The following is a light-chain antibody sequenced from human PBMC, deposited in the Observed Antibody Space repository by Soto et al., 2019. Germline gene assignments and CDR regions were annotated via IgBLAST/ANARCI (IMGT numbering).Light chain of an antibody. CDR2: DAS. Sequence: EIVLTQSPATLSLSPGERATLSCRASQSVSSYLAWYQQKPGQAPRLLIYDASNRATGIPARLSGSGSGTDFTLTISSLGPEDFAVYYCQQRSNWPPDKYTFGQGTKLEI. V-gene: IGKV3-11*01. J-gene: IGKJ2*01. CDR3: QQRSNWPPDKYT. CDR1: QSVSSY.